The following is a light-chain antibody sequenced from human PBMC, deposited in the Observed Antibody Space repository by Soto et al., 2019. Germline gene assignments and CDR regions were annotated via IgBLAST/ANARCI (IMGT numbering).Light chain of an antibody. V-gene: IGLV2-8*01. Sequence: QSVLTQPPSASGSPGQSITISCSGTSSDVGGYNFVSWYRQHPGKAPILIIYEVSQRPSGVPDCFSGSKSGNTASLTVSGLQAEDEADYYCSSYAGSNHWVFGTGTKVTVL. CDR1: SSDVGGYNF. CDR3: SSYAGSNHWV. CDR2: EVS. J-gene: IGLJ1*01.